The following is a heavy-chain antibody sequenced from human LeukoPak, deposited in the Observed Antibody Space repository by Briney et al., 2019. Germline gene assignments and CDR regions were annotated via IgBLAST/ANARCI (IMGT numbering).Heavy chain of an antibody. D-gene: IGHD2-8*02. J-gene: IGHJ4*02. V-gene: IGHV4-59*05. Sequence: GSLRLSCAASGFTFSDYYMSWIRQPPGKGLEWIGSMFYTGSTYYNPSLRPRVTLSVDTSKNQLSLNLKSGTAADTAVYFCARLLLGSTVIDYWGQGALVIVSS. CDR1: GFTFSDYY. CDR3: ARLLLGSTVIDY. CDR2: MFYTGST.